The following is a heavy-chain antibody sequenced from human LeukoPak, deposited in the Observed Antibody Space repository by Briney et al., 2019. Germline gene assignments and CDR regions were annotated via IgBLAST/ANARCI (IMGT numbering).Heavy chain of an antibody. CDR3: ARAAYYYDSSGYTA. CDR2: INWSGGST. Sequence: GGSLRLSCAASGFTFDDYGMSWVRQAPGKGLEWVSGINWSGGSTVYADSVKGRFTISRANAKNSLYLKMNSLRAEDTAFYYCARAAYYYDSSGYTAWGQGTLVTVSS. J-gene: IGHJ5*02. V-gene: IGHV3-20*04. D-gene: IGHD3-22*01. CDR1: GFTFDDYG.